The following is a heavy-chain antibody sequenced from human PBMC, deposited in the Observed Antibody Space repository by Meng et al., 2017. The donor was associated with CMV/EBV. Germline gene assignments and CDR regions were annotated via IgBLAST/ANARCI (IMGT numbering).Heavy chain of an antibody. V-gene: IGHV3-23*01. J-gene: IGHJ4*02. D-gene: IGHD2-2*01. CDR1: GFTFSSYA. CDR2: ISGSGGST. Sequence: GESLKISCAASGFTFSSYAMSWVRQAPGKGLEWVSAISGSGGSTYYADSVKGRFTISRDNSKNTLYLQMNSLRAEDTAVYYCAKPIIVVVPAALDYWGQGTLVTVSS. CDR3: AKPIIVVVPAALDY.